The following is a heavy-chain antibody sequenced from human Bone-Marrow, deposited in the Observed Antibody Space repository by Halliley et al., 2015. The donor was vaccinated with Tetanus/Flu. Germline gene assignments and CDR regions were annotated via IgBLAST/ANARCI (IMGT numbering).Heavy chain of an antibody. CDR2: INEDGSTV. CDR3: ARPHGSYGGELDY. D-gene: IGHD4-17*01. V-gene: IGHV3-48*03. J-gene: IGHJ4*02. Sequence: SLRLSCVASGFTFSHYEMNWVRQAPGKGLEWVSFINEDGSTVEYADSVKGRFTISRDNAKNSLFLEMNSPRAEDSALYYCARPHGSYGGELDYWGQGALVIVSS. CDR1: GFTFSHYE.